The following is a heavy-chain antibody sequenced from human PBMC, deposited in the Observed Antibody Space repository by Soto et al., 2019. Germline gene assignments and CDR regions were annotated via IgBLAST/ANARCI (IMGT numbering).Heavy chain of an antibody. J-gene: IGHJ6*02. CDR3: AREKGGWYGPTYYYYGMDV. CDR1: GFTFSSYW. D-gene: IGHD6-19*01. Sequence: EVQLVESGGGLVQPGGSLRLSCAASGFTFSSYWMHWVRQAPGKGLVWVSRINSDGSTTIYADSVKGRFTISRDNAKNPLYLQMKSPRAEETAVYYCAREKGGWYGPTYYYYGMDVWGQGTTVTVSS. V-gene: IGHV3-74*01. CDR2: INSDGSTT.